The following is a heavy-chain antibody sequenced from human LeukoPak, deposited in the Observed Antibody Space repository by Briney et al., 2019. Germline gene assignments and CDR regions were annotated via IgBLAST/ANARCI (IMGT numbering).Heavy chain of an antibody. CDR1: GFTFSTYE. CDR3: AREVRLMTIFGVLDN. CDR2: ISCSGSTI. V-gene: IGHV3-48*03. J-gene: IGHJ4*02. D-gene: IGHD3-3*01. Sequence: AGTLSLSCADSGFTFSTYEMSWVRQPPGKGLEWVSYISCSGSTIYYAASVKSRFTISIDNAKNALYLQMHSLRVEDTAVYYCAREVRLMTIFGVLDNWGQGTLVTVSS.